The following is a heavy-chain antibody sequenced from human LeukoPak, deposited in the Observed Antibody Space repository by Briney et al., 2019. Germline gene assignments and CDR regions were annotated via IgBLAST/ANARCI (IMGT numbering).Heavy chain of an antibody. V-gene: IGHV5-10-1*01. Sequence: GESLKISCKGSGYSFTSYWISWVRQMPGKGLEWMGRIDPSDSYTNYSPSFQGHVTISADKSISTAYLQWSSLKAPDTAMYYCARPVAENYGMDVWGQGTTVTVSS. CDR3: ARPVAENYGMDV. CDR2: IDPSDSYT. CDR1: GYSFTSYW. D-gene: IGHD6-19*01. J-gene: IGHJ6*02.